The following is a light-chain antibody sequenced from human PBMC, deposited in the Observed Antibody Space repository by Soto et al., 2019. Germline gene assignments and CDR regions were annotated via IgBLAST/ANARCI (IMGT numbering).Light chain of an antibody. CDR3: QTWGTGIRV. CDR2: LNSDGSH. CDR1: SGHSSYA. Sequence: QPVLTQSHSASASLGASVKLTCTLSSGHSSYAIAWHQQQPEKGPRYLMKLNSDGSHSKGDGIPDRFSGSSSGAERYLTISGLQSEDEADYYCQTWGTGIRVFGGGTKVTVL. J-gene: IGLJ2*01. V-gene: IGLV4-69*01.